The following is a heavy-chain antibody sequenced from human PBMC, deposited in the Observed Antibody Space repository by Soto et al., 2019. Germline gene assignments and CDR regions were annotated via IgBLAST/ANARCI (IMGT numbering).Heavy chain of an antibody. D-gene: IGHD1-26*01. CDR3: AKPLAHGIVRGAGIEY. CDR1: GFTFRSYA. Sequence: WGSRRLSCAASGFTFRSYAMKWVRQAPGKGLEWVSSINEYVDGTYYAKSVRGRFTISRDNSKNTLNLQMNSLRAEDTAIYYCAKPLAHGIVRGAGIEYWGQGTMVIVSA. V-gene: IGHV3-23*01. CDR2: INEYVDGT. J-gene: IGHJ4*02.